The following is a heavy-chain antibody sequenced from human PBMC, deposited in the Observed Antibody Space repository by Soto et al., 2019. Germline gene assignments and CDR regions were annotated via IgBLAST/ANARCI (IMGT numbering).Heavy chain of an antibody. Sequence: EVQLVESGGGLVQPGGSLRLSCAASGFTFSTYSMNWVRQAPGKGLEWVSYISRSSGTISHADSVKGRFTISRDNAKNSLYLQMTSLRDEDTAVYYCARDPGLHGMDVWGQGTTVTVSS. CDR1: GFTFSTYS. CDR3: ARDPGLHGMDV. V-gene: IGHV3-48*02. J-gene: IGHJ6*02. CDR2: ISRSSGTI.